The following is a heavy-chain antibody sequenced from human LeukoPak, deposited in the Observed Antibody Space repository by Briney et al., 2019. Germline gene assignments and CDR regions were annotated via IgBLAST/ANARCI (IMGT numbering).Heavy chain of an antibody. J-gene: IGHJ5*02. CDR2: ISGSGGST. CDR1: GFTFSSYA. CDR3: APSGYQLLSWFDP. D-gene: IGHD2-2*01. Sequence: GGSLRLSCAASGFTFSSYAMSWVRQAPGKGLEWVSAISGSGGSTYYADSVKGRFTISRDNSKNTLYLQMNSPRAEDTAVYYCAPSGYQLLSWFDPWGQGTLVTVSS. V-gene: IGHV3-23*01.